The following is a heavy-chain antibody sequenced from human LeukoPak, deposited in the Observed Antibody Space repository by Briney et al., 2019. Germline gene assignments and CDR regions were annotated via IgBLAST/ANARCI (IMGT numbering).Heavy chain of an antibody. Sequence: SETLSLTCTVSGGSISSYYWSWIRQPAGKGLEWIGRIYTSGSTNYNPSLKSRVTMSVDTSKNQFSLKLSSVTAADTAVYYCARGGHYYDSSGYFDYWGQGTLVTVSS. V-gene: IGHV4-4*07. CDR1: GGSISSYY. CDR3: ARGGHYYDSSGYFDY. D-gene: IGHD3-22*01. J-gene: IGHJ4*02. CDR2: IYTSGST.